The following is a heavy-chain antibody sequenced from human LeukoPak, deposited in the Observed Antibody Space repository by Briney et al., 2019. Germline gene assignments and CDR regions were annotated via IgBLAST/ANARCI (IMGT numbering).Heavy chain of an antibody. CDR1: GSTFSSYA. CDR2: ISGSGGST. J-gene: IGHJ4*02. D-gene: IGHD2-15*01. CDR3: ARRVVDGTHFDY. V-gene: IGHV3-23*01. Sequence: GGSLRLSCAASGSTFSSYAMSWVRQAPGKGLEWVAAISGSGGSTYYADSVKGRVTISRDNSKNTLYLQMNSLRAADTAVYYCARRVVDGTHFDYWGQGTLVTVSS.